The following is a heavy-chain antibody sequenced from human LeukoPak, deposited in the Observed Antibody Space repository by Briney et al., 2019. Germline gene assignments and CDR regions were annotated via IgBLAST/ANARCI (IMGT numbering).Heavy chain of an antibody. CDR3: ARDEEALYYGSGSYQPIDY. CDR1: GYTFTSYG. CDR2: ISAYNGNT. V-gene: IGHV1-18*01. Sequence: ASVKVSCKSSGYTFTSYGISWVRQDPGQGLEWMGWISAYNGNTNYAQKLQGRVTMTTDTSTSTAYMELRSLRSDDTAVYYCARDEEALYYGSGSYQPIDYWGQGTLVTVSS. D-gene: IGHD3-10*01. J-gene: IGHJ4*02.